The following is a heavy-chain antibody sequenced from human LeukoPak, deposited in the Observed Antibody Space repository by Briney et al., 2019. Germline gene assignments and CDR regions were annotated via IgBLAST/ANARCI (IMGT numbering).Heavy chain of an antibody. D-gene: IGHD6-6*01. Sequence: GGSLRLSCAASGFTFSDYYMSWIRQAPGKGPEWVSYISSSNYTNYADSVKGRFTISRDNAKNSLYLQMSSLRAEDTAVYYCANSISARGAAYWGQGTLVTVSS. J-gene: IGHJ4*02. V-gene: IGHV3-11*06. CDR3: ANSISARGAAY. CDR2: ISSSNYT. CDR1: GFTFSDYY.